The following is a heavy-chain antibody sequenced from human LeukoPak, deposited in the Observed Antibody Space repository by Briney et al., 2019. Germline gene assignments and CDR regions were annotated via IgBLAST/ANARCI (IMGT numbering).Heavy chain of an antibody. Sequence: SETLSLTCAVYGGSFSGYYWSWIRQPPGKGLEWIGEINHSGSTNYDPSLKSRVTISVDTSKNQFSLKLSSVTAADTAVYYCASRLTIFGVVHLGAFDIWGLGTMVTVSS. CDR3: ASRLTIFGVVHLGAFDI. D-gene: IGHD3-3*01. V-gene: IGHV4-34*01. CDR1: GGSFSGYY. CDR2: INHSGST. J-gene: IGHJ3*02.